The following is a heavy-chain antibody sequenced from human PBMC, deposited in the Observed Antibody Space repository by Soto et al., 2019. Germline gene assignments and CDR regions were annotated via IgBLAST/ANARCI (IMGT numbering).Heavy chain of an antibody. CDR3: ARDYYKYYDSSGYYRSPAY. V-gene: IGHV3-30-3*01. CDR2: ISYDGSDK. Sequence: GGSLRLSCADSGFTFDTYAMHWVRQAPGKGLEWVALISYDGSDKDYADSVKGRFTISRDNSRNTLFLQMNSLRAEDTAVYYCARDYYKYYDSSGYYRSPAYWGQGTLVTVSS. J-gene: IGHJ4*02. CDR1: GFTFDTYA. D-gene: IGHD3-22*01.